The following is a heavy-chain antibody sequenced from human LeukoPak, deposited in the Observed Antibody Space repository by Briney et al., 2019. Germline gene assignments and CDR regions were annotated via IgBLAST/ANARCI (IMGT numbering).Heavy chain of an antibody. Sequence: SVKVSCEASGGTFSSYTISWVRQAPGQGLEWMGRIIPILGIANYAQKFQGRVTITADKSTSTAYMELSSLRSEDTAVYYCARDIVVVVAASHYYYYGMDVWGQGTTVTVSS. CDR1: GGTFSSYT. J-gene: IGHJ6*02. D-gene: IGHD2-15*01. V-gene: IGHV1-69*04. CDR3: ARDIVVVVAASHYYYYGMDV. CDR2: IIPILGIA.